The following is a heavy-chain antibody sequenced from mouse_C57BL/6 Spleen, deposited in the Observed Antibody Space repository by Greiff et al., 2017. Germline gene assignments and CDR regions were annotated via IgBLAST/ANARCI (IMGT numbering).Heavy chain of an antibody. CDR3: AREHYGSSYLDY. Sequence: EVQLKESGSGLVKPSQSLSLTCSVTGYSITSGYYWNWIRQFPGNKLEWMGYISYDGSNNYNPSLKNRISITRDTSKNQFFLKLNSVTTEDTATYYCAREHYGSSYLDYGGEGTTRTVSS. J-gene: IGHJ2*01. V-gene: IGHV3-6*01. CDR1: GYSITSGYY. CDR2: ISYDGSN. D-gene: IGHD1-1*01.